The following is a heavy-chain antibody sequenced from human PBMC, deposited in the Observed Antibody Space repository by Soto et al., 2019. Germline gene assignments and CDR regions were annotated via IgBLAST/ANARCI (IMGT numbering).Heavy chain of an antibody. CDR3: ARSGVWEPRDY. D-gene: IGHD1-26*01. J-gene: IGHJ4*02. CDR1: GHTVPNYA. Sequence: ASVKVSCKASGHTVPNYAIHWVRQAPGQGLEWMGWISAYNGNTNYAQKLQGRVTMTTDTSTSTAYVELRSLRSDDTAVYYCARSGVWEPRDYWGQGTLVTVAS. CDR2: ISAYNGNT. V-gene: IGHV1-18*01.